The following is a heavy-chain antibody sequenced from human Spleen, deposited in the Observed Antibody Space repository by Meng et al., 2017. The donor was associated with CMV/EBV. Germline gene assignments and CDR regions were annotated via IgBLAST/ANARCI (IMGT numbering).Heavy chain of an antibody. CDR3: AREYQMFHNNGAFDV. CDR1: GYTFTAYY. Sequence: ASVKVSCKASGYTFTAYYMHWVRQAPGQGLEWMGWINPSSDSTTYAPNFQGRISLTTDASRTTVHMELSGLKSEDTAVYYCAREYQMFHNNGAFDVWGHGTMVTVSS. V-gene: IGHV1-46*01. D-gene: IGHD2-2*01. CDR2: INPSSDST. J-gene: IGHJ3*01.